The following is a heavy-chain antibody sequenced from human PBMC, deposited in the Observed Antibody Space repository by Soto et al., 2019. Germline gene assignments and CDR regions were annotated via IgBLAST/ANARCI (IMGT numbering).Heavy chain of an antibody. D-gene: IGHD2-2*01. Sequence: QVQLQQWGAGLLKPSETLSLTCAVYGGSLSAYYWSWIRQPPGKGLEWIGEINPSGTTNYNPSLKIRVTISVDTSKNQFSLKLSSVTAADTAVYHCALAPAAHILHWGQGTLVTVSS. CDR2: INPSGTT. CDR3: ALAPAAHILH. CDR1: GGSLSAYY. V-gene: IGHV4-34*01. J-gene: IGHJ1*01.